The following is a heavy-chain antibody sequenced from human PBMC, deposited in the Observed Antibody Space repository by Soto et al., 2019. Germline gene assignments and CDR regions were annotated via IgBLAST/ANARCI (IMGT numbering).Heavy chain of an antibody. Sequence: QVLLVQSGAEVKKPGASVKVSCEASGYTFTTYEINWVRQATGQGLEWMGWMNPSNGNTGFAQKFQGRLTMTRKTSISTAYMELSSLTSEDTAVYYCARGDSFTSSWYWFDSWGQGTPVTVSS. CDR3: ARGDSFTSSWYWFDS. CDR1: GYTFTTYE. D-gene: IGHD6-13*01. J-gene: IGHJ5*01. V-gene: IGHV1-8*01. CDR2: MNPSNGNT.